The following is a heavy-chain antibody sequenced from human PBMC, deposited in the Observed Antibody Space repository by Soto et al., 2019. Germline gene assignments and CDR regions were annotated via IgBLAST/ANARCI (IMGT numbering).Heavy chain of an antibody. CDR2: IYSGSSS. J-gene: IGHJ5*02. CDR1: GFTVSSNY. D-gene: IGHD1-26*01. V-gene: IGHV3-66*01. CDR3: ARGKWSVGATSSFAWFDP. Sequence: EVQLMESGGGLVQPGGSLRLSCAASGFTVSSNYMTWVRQAPGKGLEWVSLIYSGSSSYYADSVKGRFTISRDNSKNTLYLQMNSLRTEDTAVYYCARGKWSVGATSSFAWFDPWGQGTQVTVSS.